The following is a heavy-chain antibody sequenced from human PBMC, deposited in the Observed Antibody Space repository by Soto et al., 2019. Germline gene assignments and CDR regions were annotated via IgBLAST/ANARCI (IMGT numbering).Heavy chain of an antibody. Sequence: GGSLRLSCAASGFTFSSYGMHWVRQAPGKGLEWVAVISYDGGNKYYADSVKGRFTISRDNSKNTLYLQMNSLRAEDTAVYYCAKALGSWGNYYYYGMDVWGQGTTVTVS. CDR2: ISYDGGNK. V-gene: IGHV3-30*18. J-gene: IGHJ6*02. D-gene: IGHD3-16*01. CDR1: GFTFSSYG. CDR3: AKALGSWGNYYYYGMDV.